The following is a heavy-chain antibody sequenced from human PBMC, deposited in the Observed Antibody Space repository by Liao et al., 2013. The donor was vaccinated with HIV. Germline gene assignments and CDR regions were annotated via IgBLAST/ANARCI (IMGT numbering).Heavy chain of an antibody. CDR3: ARALPSKGGSGFFXAFDP. J-gene: IGHJ5*02. CDR2: LDYSGST. CDR1: GGSISSSSYY. Sequence: QLQLQESGPGLVKPSETLSLTCTVSGGSISSSSYYWGWIRQPPGKGLEWIGSLDYSGSTYYNPSLKSRVTISVDTSKNQISLKLSSVTAADTAVYYCARALPSKGGSGFFXAFDPWGPGTLVTVSS. V-gene: IGHV4-39*07. D-gene: IGHD3-16*01.